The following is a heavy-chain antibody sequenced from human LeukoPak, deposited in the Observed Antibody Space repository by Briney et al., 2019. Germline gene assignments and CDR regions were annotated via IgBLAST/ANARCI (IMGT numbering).Heavy chain of an antibody. CDR3: ASEKSGYNDY. CDR1: GDTFSSYA. V-gene: IGHV1-69*05. D-gene: IGHD3-22*01. J-gene: IGHJ4*02. Sequence: SVKVSCKASGDTFSSYAISWVRQAPGQGLEWMGGIIPIFGTANYAQKFQGRVTITTDESTSTAYMELSSLRSEDTAVYYCASEKSGYNDYWGQGTLVTVSS. CDR2: IIPIFGTA.